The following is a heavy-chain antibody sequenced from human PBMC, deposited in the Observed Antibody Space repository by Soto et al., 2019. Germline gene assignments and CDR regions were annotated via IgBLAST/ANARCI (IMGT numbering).Heavy chain of an antibody. D-gene: IGHD3-3*01. Sequence: GESLKISCKGSGYSFTSYWIGWERQMPGKGLEWMGIVYPGDSDTRYSPSFQGQVTISADKSISTAYLQWSSLKASDTAMYYCAATDFWSGYPFDYWGQGTLVTVSS. CDR2: VYPGDSDT. CDR1: GYSFTSYW. V-gene: IGHV5-51*01. J-gene: IGHJ4*02. CDR3: AATDFWSGYPFDY.